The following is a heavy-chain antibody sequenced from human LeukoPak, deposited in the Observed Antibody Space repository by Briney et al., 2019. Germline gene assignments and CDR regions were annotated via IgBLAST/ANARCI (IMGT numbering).Heavy chain of an antibody. J-gene: IGHJ6*03. V-gene: IGHV1-69*05. Sequence: SVKVSCKASGGTFSSYAISWARQAPGQGLEWMGGIIPIFGTANYAQKFQGRVTITTDESTSTAYMELSSLRSEDTAVYYCARAYYPSEYMDVWGKGTTVTVSS. CDR2: IIPIFGTA. CDR3: ARAYYPSEYMDV. D-gene: IGHD3-10*01. CDR1: GGTFSSYA.